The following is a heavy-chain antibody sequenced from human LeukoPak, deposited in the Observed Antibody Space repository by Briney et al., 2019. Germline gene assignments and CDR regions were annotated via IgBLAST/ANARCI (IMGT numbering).Heavy chain of an antibody. CDR3: ARGGVPAAYIDY. Sequence: GGSLRLSCAASGFTFSSYGMHWVREAPGKGLEWGAVIWYDGSNKYYADSVKGRFTISRDNSKNTLYLQMNSLRAEDTAVYYCARGGVPAAYIDYWGQGTLVTVSS. J-gene: IGHJ4*02. CDR1: GFTFSSYG. CDR2: IWYDGSNK. D-gene: IGHD2-2*01. V-gene: IGHV3-33*01.